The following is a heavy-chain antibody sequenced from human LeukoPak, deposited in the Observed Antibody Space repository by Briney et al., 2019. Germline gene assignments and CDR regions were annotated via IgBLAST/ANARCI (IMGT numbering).Heavy chain of an antibody. D-gene: IGHD2-15*01. CDR3: ARPHGYFGGLSWFDP. CDR1: GGTFSSSA. CDR2: IIPIFGTA. Sequence: GASVKVSCKASGGTFSSSAISWVRQAPGQGLEWMGGIIPIFGTANYAQKFQGRVTITTDESTSTAYMELSSLRSEDTAVYYCARPHGYFGGLSWFDPWGQGTLVTVSS. V-gene: IGHV1-69*05. J-gene: IGHJ5*02.